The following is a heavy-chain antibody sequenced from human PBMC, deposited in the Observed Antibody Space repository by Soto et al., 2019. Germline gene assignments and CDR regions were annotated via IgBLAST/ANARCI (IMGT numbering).Heavy chain of an antibody. Sequence: SETLSLTCSVSGGTINSGDYFWSWIRQPPGKGLEWIGSIFYTGSTYYSPSLKSRASMSMDTSKNLLSLRLRSLTAADTAVYFCARVKATLYRHYYFDYWGQGTPVTVSS. CDR2: IFYTGST. V-gene: IGHV4-30-4*01. D-gene: IGHD5-12*01. J-gene: IGHJ4*02. CDR3: ARVKATLYRHYYFDY. CDR1: GGTINSGDYF.